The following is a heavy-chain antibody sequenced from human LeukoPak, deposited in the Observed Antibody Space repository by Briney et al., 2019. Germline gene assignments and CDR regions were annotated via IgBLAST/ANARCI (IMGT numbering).Heavy chain of an antibody. CDR1: GFTFSTYI. CDR2: ISSGSRTI. CDR3: ARESYYHMDV. J-gene: IGHJ6*03. V-gene: IGHV3-48*04. Sequence: VGAGGSLRLSCAASGFTFSTYIMNWVRPAPGKGLEWVSYISSGSRTIDYADSVKGRFTISRDTAKKSLYLQMNSLRAEDTAVYYCARESYYHMDVWGNGTTVTVSS.